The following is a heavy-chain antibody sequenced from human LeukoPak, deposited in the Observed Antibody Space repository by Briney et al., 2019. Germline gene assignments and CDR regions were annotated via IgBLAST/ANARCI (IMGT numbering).Heavy chain of an antibody. CDR1: GGSISNYY. D-gene: IGHD6-19*01. Sequence: PSETLSLTCTVSGGSISNYYWSYIRQPAGKGLEWIGRIYSSGSTNYNPSLESRVTVSIDRSRKQLSLKLRSVTAADTAVYYCAREVAVAGSRDYFYYYMDVWGKGTTVTVS. V-gene: IGHV4-4*07. CDR2: IYSSGST. J-gene: IGHJ6*03. CDR3: AREVAVAGSRDYFYYYMDV.